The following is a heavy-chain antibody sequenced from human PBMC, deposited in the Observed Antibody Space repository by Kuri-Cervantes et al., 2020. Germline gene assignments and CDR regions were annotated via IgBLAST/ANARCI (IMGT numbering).Heavy chain of an antibody. CDR1: GFTFSIYY. Sequence: LSLTCSASGFTFSIYYLSWISQAHGNGLEWFSYISSSSSTIYYAGSVNGRFTISRDNAKNLLYLQKKILIAEDTSVYYCARPYYYDSSDYDCYCYMEVWGKGTTVTVSS. CDR2: ISSSSSTI. D-gene: IGHD3-22*01. V-gene: IGHV3-11*04. CDR3: ARPYYYDSSDYDCYCYMEV. J-gene: IGHJ6*03.